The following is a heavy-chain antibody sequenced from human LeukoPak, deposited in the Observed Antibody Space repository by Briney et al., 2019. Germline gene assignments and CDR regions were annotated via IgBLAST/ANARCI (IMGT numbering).Heavy chain of an antibody. J-gene: IGHJ3*02. CDR1: GGSISSSSYY. CDR2: IYYSGST. Sequence: SETLSLTCTVSGGSISSSSYYWGWIRQPPGKGLEWTGSIYYSGSTYYNPSLKSRVTISVDTSKNQFSLKLSSVTAADTAVYYCASPHYDILTGYYSPHDAFDIWGQGTMVTVSS. D-gene: IGHD3-9*01. CDR3: ASPHYDILTGYYSPHDAFDI. V-gene: IGHV4-39*01.